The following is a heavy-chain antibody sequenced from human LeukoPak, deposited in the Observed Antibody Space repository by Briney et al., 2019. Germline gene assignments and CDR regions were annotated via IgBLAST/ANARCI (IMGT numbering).Heavy chain of an antibody. CDR1: GFTFSNYA. CDR2: FSGSNNNT. Sequence: GGSLRLSCAASGFTFSNYAMSWVHQAPGKGLEWVSSFSGSNNNTYYADSVKGRFTISRDNSKNTLYLQMNSLRGEDTAVYYCAKSRSGTTSCYNYWGQGTQVTVSS. V-gene: IGHV3-23*01. CDR3: AKSRSGTTSCYNY. J-gene: IGHJ4*02. D-gene: IGHD2-2*02.